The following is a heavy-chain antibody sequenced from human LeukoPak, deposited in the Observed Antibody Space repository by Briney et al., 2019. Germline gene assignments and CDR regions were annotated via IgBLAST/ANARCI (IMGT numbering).Heavy chain of an antibody. CDR1: GFTFSSYA. D-gene: IGHD3-3*01. V-gene: IGHV3-23*01. J-gene: IGHJ4*02. Sequence: GGSLRLSCAASGFTFSSYAMSWVRQAPGKGLEWVSAISGSGGSTNYADSVKGRFTISRDNSKNTLYLQMNSLRAEDTAVYYCASSPYYDFWGGYYIYFDYWGQGTLVTVSS. CDR2: ISGSGGST. CDR3: ASSPYYDFWGGYYIYFDY.